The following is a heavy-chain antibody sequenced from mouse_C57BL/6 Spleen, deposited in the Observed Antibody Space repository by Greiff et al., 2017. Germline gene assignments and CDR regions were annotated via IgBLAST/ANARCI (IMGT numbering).Heavy chain of an antibody. Sequence: EVHLVESGGGLVQPGGSMKLSCAASGFTFSDAWMDWVRQSPEKGLEWVAEIRNKANNPATYYAESVKGRFTISRDDSKSSVYLQMNSLRAEDTGIYYCTSTGDYYAMDYWGQGTSVTVSS. CDR3: TSTGDYYAMDY. J-gene: IGHJ4*01. CDR1: GFTFSDAW. D-gene: IGHD4-1*01. CDR2: IRNKANNPAT. V-gene: IGHV6-6*01.